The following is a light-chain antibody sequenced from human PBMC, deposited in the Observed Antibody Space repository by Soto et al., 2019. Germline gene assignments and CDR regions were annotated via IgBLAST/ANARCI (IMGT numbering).Light chain of an antibody. Sequence: IQMTQSPSTVSASVGDRVAISCRASQSIGIWLAWYQQKPGKAPRFLIYTASTLLGGVPSRFSGCGSGTEFTLTISSLQPDDFATYYCQQYRDYSWTFGQGTKVEIK. V-gene: IGKV1-5*03. CDR1: QSIGIW. J-gene: IGKJ1*01. CDR2: TAS. CDR3: QQYRDYSWT.